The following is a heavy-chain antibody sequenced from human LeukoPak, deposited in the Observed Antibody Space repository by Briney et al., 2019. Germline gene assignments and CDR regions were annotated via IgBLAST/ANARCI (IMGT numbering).Heavy chain of an antibody. Sequence: PGRSLRLSCAASGFTLSNCGMHWVRQGPGKGLEGVAFISYNGRNIYYRDSVKGRFTISRDNSKNTLYLQMDSLRPEDSALYYCAKGPWSPGDTEFDYWGQGTLVTVSS. V-gene: IGHV3-30*18. CDR1: GFTLSNCG. D-gene: IGHD1-26*01. CDR3: AKGPWSPGDTEFDY. CDR2: ISYNGRNI. J-gene: IGHJ4*02.